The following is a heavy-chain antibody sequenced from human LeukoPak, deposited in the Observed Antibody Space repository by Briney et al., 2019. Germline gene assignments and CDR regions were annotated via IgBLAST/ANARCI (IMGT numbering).Heavy chain of an antibody. V-gene: IGHV3-33*08. CDR3: ARDIGARRLDF. CDR2: IWYYGSNQ. J-gene: IGHJ4*02. D-gene: IGHD6-6*01. Sequence: PGGSLRLSCAASGFTFRNHVMHWVRQAPGKGLEWVAAIWYYGSNQYYSDSVKGRFTISRDNSKRTLDLQMNSLRAEDTAVYYCARDIGARRLDFWGQGTLVTVSS. CDR1: GFTFRNHV.